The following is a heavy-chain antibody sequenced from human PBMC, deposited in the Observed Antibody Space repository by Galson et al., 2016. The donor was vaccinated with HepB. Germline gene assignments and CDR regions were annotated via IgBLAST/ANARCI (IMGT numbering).Heavy chain of an antibody. D-gene: IGHD5-12*01. V-gene: IGHV3-7*01. CDR2: IEGDGSET. CDR1: GFSLSNYW. CDR3: AKDRNRYDFYSMDV. Sequence: SLRLSCAASGFSLSNYWMDWVRQAPGKGLEWVANIEGDGSETNYVDSVKGRFTISRDNSKNTLYVQMNSLRAEDTAVYYCAKDRNRYDFYSMDVWGQGTTVTVSS. J-gene: IGHJ6*02.